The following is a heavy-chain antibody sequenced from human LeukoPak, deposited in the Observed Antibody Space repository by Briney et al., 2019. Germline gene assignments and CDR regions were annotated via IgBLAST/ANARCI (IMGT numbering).Heavy chain of an antibody. CDR2: IDDDGINS. CDR3: ARGPARGYYDGSGYDFDY. D-gene: IGHD3-22*01. J-gene: IGHJ4*02. V-gene: IGHV3-30*02. CDR1: GCTFRNYG. Sequence: PGGSMRLSCAASGCTFRNYGMHWVRKAQGKGLEWVTFIDDDGINSYYVDSVKGRFTISRDNSKNTLYLQMSSLESEDTAVYYCARGPARGYYDGSGYDFDYWGQGTLVTVSS.